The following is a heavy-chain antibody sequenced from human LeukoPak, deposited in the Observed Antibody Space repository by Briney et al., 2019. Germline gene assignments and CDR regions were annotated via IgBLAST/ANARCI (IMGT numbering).Heavy chain of an antibody. Sequence: PSETLSLTCTVSGGSISSGGYYWSWIRQRPGKGPEWIGYIYYSGSTYYNPSLKSRVTISVDTSKNQFSLKLSSVTAADTAVYYCARANGDYAEGLDYWGQGTLVTVSS. D-gene: IGHD4-17*01. V-gene: IGHV4-31*03. CDR2: IYYSGST. J-gene: IGHJ4*02. CDR1: GGSISSGGYY. CDR3: ARANGDYAEGLDY.